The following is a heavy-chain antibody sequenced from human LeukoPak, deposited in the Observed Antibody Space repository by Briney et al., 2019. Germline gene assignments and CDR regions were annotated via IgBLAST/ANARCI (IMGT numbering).Heavy chain of an antibody. CDR1: GGSISSGSYY. J-gene: IGHJ4*02. D-gene: IGHD2-15*01. CDR3: ARGGGYCSGGSCEETTFDY. CDR2: IYTSGST. V-gene: IGHV4-61*02. Sequence: SQTLSLTCTVSGGSISSGSYYWSWIRQPAGKGLEWIVLIYTSGSTNYNPSLKSRVTISVDTSKNQFSLKLSSVTAADTAVYYCARGGGYCSGGSCEETTFDYWGQGTLVTVSS.